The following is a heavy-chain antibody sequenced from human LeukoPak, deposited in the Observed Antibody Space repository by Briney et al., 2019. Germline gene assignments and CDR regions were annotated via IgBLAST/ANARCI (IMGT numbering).Heavy chain of an antibody. CDR3: ARLQWLVLDY. CDR1: GGSSSGYY. V-gene: IGHV4-34*01. J-gene: IGHJ4*02. CDR2: INHSGST. D-gene: IGHD6-19*01. Sequence: SETLSLTCAVYGGSSSGYYWSWIRQPPGKGLEWIGEINHSGSTNYNPSLKSRVTISVDTSKNQFSLKLSSVTAADTAVYYCARLQWLVLDYWGQGTLVTVSS.